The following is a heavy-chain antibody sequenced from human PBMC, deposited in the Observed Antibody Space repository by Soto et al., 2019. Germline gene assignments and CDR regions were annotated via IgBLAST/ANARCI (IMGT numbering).Heavy chain of an antibody. CDR1: GFTFSSYG. Sequence: QVQLVESGGGVVQPGRSLRLSCAASGFTFSSYGMHWVRQAPGKGLEWVAVISYDGSNKYYADSVKGRFTISRDNSKNTLYLQMNSLRAEDTAVYYCAKDRRIQLWFVFDYWGQGTLVTVSS. D-gene: IGHD5-18*01. J-gene: IGHJ4*02. CDR2: ISYDGSNK. V-gene: IGHV3-30*18. CDR3: AKDRRIQLWFVFDY.